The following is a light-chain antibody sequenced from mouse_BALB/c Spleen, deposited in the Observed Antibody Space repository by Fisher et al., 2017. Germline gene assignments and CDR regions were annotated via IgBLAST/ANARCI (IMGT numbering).Light chain of an antibody. V-gene: IGKV4-59*01. CDR1: SSVNY. CDR3: QQWSSNPPT. Sequence: IVMTQTTAIMSASLGEKVTMSCRASSSVNYMYWYQQKSGTSPKRWIYDTSKLASGVPARFSGSGSGTSYSLTISRMEAEDAATYYCQQWSSNPPTFGAGTKLELK. J-gene: IGKJ5*01. CDR2: DTS.